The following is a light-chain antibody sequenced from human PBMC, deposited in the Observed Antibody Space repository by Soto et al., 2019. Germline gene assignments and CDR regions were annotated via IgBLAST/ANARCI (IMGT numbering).Light chain of an antibody. CDR3: QHFKSFPIT. J-gene: IGKJ5*01. V-gene: IGKV1-13*02. CDR1: QGISTL. CDR2: ESS. Sequence: AIQLTQSPSSLSASVGDRVPITCRASQGISTLLAWYQQKPAKAPKVLIYESSLLQSGVPSRFSGSGSGTDFTLTISSLQPEDFATYYCQHFKSFPITFGQGTRLEIK.